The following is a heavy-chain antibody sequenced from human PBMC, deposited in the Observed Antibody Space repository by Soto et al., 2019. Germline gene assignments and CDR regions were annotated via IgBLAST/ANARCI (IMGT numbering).Heavy chain of an antibody. J-gene: IGHJ6*03. CDR3: ARDPGGGPTPMDV. Sequence: SETLSLTCTVSGGSISSYYWSWIRQPPGKGLEWIGYIYYSGSTNYNPSLKSRVTISVDTSKNQFSLKLSSVTAADTAVYYCARDPGGGPTPMDVWGKGTTVTVSS. D-gene: IGHD3-16*01. CDR2: IYYSGST. V-gene: IGHV4-59*01. CDR1: GGSISSYY.